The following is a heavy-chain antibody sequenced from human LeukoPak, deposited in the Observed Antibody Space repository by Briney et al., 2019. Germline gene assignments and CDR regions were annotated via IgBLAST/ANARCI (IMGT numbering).Heavy chain of an antibody. Sequence: GASVKVSCKASGYTFTGYYMHWVRQAPGQGLEWMGWINPNSGGTNYAQKFQGWVTMTRDTSISTAYMELSRLRSDDTAVYYCARGCSGGSCYWDYYYYGMDVWGQGTTVIVSS. V-gene: IGHV1-2*04. J-gene: IGHJ6*02. CDR1: GYTFTGYY. CDR3: ARGCSGGSCYWDYYYYGMDV. CDR2: INPNSGGT. D-gene: IGHD2-15*01.